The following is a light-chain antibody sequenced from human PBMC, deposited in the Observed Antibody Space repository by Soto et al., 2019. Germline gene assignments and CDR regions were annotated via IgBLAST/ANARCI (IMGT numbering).Light chain of an antibody. Sequence: SYELTQPPSVSVSPGQTASITCSGDKLGDKYACWYQQKPGQSPVLVIYQDSKRPSGIPERFSGSNSGNTATLTICGTQAMDEADYYCQAWDSSTEVFGGGTKLTVL. CDR1: KLGDKY. CDR2: QDS. V-gene: IGLV3-1*01. J-gene: IGLJ2*01. CDR3: QAWDSSTEV.